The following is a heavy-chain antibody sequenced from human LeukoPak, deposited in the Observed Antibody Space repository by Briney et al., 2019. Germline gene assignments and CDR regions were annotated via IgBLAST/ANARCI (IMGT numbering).Heavy chain of an antibody. Sequence: GGSLRLSCAASGFTFSSYAMSWVRQAPGKGLEWVSAISGSGGSTYYADSVKGRFTISRDNSKNTLYLQMNGLRAEDTAVYYCAKDLLEYGGYGGRFDYWGQGTLVTVSS. V-gene: IGHV3-23*01. CDR2: ISGSGGST. CDR3: AKDLLEYGGYGGRFDY. CDR1: GFTFSSYA. J-gene: IGHJ4*02. D-gene: IGHD5-12*01.